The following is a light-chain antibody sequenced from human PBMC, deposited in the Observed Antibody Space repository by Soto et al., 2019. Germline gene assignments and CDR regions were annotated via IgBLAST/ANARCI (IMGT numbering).Light chain of an antibody. Sequence: EIVISQSPATLPVSTGERATLSCRASQSVSSNLAWYQQKPGQAPRLLIYGASTRATGIPAKFSGSGSGTEFTLTISSLHSEDFAVYYCQKYNNWPTTFGQETRLEIK. V-gene: IGKV3D-15*01. CDR3: QKYNNWPTT. J-gene: IGKJ5*01. CDR2: GAS. CDR1: QSVSSN.